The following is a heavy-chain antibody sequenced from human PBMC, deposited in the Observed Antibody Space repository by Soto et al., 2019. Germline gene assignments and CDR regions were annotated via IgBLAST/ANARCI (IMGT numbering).Heavy chain of an antibody. V-gene: IGHV3-30*18. J-gene: IGHJ4*02. Sequence: PVGSLRLSCAASGFTFSSYGMHWVRQAPGKGLEWVAVISYDGSNKYYADSVKGRFTISRDNSKNTLYLQMNSLRAEDTAVYYCAKDRVNYGDFDFDYWGQGTLHTISS. D-gene: IGHD4-17*01. CDR2: ISYDGSNK. CDR1: GFTFSSYG. CDR3: AKDRVNYGDFDFDY.